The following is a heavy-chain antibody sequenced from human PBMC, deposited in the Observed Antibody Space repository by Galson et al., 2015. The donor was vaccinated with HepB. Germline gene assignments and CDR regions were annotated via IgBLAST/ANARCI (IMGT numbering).Heavy chain of an antibody. J-gene: IGHJ4*02. D-gene: IGHD6-19*01. CDR3: ARGGAVAPFFDY. V-gene: IGHV3-33*01. Sequence: SLRLSCAASGFTFSSYGMHWVRQAPGKGLEWVAVIWYDGSNKYYADSVKGRFTISRDNSKNTLYLQMNSLRAEDTAVYYCARGGAVAPFFDYWGQGTLVTVSS. CDR2: IWYDGSNK. CDR1: GFTFSSYG.